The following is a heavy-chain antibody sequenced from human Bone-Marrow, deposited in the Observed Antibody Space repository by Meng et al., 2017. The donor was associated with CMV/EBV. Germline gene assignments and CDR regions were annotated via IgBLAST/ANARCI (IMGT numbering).Heavy chain of an antibody. V-gene: IGHV4-39*01. CDR3: ARAPRWRFDP. J-gene: IGHJ5*02. Sequence: SETLSLTCTVSGGSVSSGSYYWGWIRQPPGKGLEWIGSIYYSGSTYYNPSLKSRVTISVDTSKNQFSLKLSSVTAADTAVYYCARAPRWRFDPWGQGTLVTVSS. CDR2: IYYSGST. D-gene: IGHD3-3*01. CDR1: GGSVSSGSYY.